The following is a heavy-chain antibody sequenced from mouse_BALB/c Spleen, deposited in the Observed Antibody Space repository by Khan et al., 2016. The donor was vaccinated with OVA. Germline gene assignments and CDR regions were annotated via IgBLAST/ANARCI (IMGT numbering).Heavy chain of an antibody. Sequence: LQQSGPELMKPGTSVKISCKASGYSFTSFYIHWVKQSHGKSLEWIGYIDPFNGGTTYNQKFKDKATLTVDKSSSTAYMHLSSLTSEDSAVFYCTRHGSPSWFAYWGQGTLVTVSA. CDR1: GYSFTSFY. CDR3: TRHGSPSWFAY. CDR2: IDPFNGGT. D-gene: IGHD1-1*01. J-gene: IGHJ3*01. V-gene: IGHV1S135*01.